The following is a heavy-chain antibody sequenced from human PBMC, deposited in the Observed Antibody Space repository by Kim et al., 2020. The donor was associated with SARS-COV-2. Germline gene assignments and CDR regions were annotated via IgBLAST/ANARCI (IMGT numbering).Heavy chain of an antibody. V-gene: IGHV3-23*01. CDR3: AKHPRYDIAVAGNFDY. J-gene: IGHJ4*02. CDR1: GFTFSSYA. Sequence: GGSLRLSCAASGFTFSSYAMSWVRQAPGKGLEWVSAISGSGGSTYYADSVKGRFTISRDNSKNTLYLQMNSLRAEDTAVYYCAKHPRYDIAVAGNFDYWGQGTLVTVSS. D-gene: IGHD6-19*01. CDR2: ISGSGGST.